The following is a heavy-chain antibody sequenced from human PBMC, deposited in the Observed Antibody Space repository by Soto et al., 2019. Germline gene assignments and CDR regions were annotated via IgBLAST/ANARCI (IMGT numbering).Heavy chain of an antibody. Sequence: QVQLQESGPGLVKPSGTLSLTCAVSGGSISTSNWWSWVRQPPGKGLEWIGEVYHSGSTNYNPSFKCRAAMSVDKSTNQFSLKLNSVTAADTALYYCARTSTSGTRVDYWGQGSLVTVSA. D-gene: IGHD1-1*01. CDR2: VYHSGST. J-gene: IGHJ4*02. CDR1: GGSISTSNW. V-gene: IGHV4-4*02. CDR3: ARTSTSGTRVDY.